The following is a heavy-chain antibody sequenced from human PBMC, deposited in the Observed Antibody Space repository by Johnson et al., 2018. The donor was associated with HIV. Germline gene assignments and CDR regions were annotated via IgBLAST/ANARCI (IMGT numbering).Heavy chain of an antibody. CDR2: MSYDGSNK. Sequence: QVHLVESGGGVVQPGRSLRLSCAASEFTFSTYGMHWVRQAPGKGLEWVAVMSYDGSNKYYADSVKGRFTISRDNSKNTLYLKMNSLRAEDTALYYCAREGIAARPGAFDIWGQGTMVTVSS. CDR1: EFTFSTYG. V-gene: IGHV3-30*03. D-gene: IGHD6-6*01. J-gene: IGHJ3*02. CDR3: AREGIAARPGAFDI.